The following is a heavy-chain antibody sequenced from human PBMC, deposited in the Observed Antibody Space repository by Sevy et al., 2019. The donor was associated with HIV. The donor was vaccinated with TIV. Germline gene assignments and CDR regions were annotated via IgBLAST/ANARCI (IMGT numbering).Heavy chain of an antibody. CDR1: GFTFRIYA. CDR2: ISGSGSST. D-gene: IGHD3-22*01. Sequence: GGSLRLSCTTSGFTFRIYAMSWVRQAPGKGLEWVSAISGSGSSTYYADSVKGRFTISRDNSKNTLYLQMNSLRAEDTAVFYCAKEGGSHYDTSGSFDDWGQGPRVTVSS. CDR3: AKEGGSHYDTSGSFDD. J-gene: IGHJ4*02. V-gene: IGHV3-23*01.